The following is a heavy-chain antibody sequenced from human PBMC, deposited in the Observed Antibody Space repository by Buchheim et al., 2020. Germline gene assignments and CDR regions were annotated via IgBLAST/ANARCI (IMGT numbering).Heavy chain of an antibody. J-gene: IGHJ5*02. Sequence: EVQLLESGGGLVQPGGSLRLSCAASGFTFSSYAMSWVRQAPGKGLEWVSAISGSGGSTYYADSVKGRFTISRDTSKNTLYLQMNSLRAEDTAVYYCAKHDYYGSGSYYNIPHNWFDPWGQGTL. CDR2: ISGSGGST. V-gene: IGHV3-23*01. CDR1: GFTFSSYA. CDR3: AKHDYYGSGSYYNIPHNWFDP. D-gene: IGHD3-10*01.